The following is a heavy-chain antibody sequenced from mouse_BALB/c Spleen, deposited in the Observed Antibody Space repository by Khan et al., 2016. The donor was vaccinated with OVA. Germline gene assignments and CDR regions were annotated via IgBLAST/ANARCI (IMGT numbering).Heavy chain of an antibody. CDR1: GYTFTNHH. J-gene: IGHJ3*01. V-gene: IGHV1S45*01. Sequence: EVELVESGAELVRPGASVKISCKAFGYTFTNHHIKWGKRRPGEGLVGMGYINPYNDYTNYNQKFKDKATMTVDKSYSTAYMELSSLTSEDSAVYYCANPRRRRLMGSFAYWGQGTLVTVSA. CDR3: ANPRRRRLMGSFAY. D-gene: IGHD2-3*01. CDR2: INPYNDYT.